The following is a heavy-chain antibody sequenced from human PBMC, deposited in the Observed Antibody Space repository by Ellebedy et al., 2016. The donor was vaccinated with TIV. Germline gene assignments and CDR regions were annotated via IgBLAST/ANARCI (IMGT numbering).Heavy chain of an antibody. CDR2: INHRGAT. J-gene: IGHJ4*02. CDR3: ARGSMVRGLAG. CDR1: VPSITGYY. Sequence: SETLSLXCEIDVPSITGYYWAWIRQPPGKGLEWIGDINHRGATKYISSLKSRATISLDTSKKQFSLNITSVTAADTAFYYCARGSMVRGLAGWGQGTLVTVSS. V-gene: IGHV4-34*01. D-gene: IGHD3-10*01.